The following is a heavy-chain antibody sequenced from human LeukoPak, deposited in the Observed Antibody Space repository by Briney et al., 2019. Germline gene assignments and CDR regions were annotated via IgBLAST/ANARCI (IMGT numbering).Heavy chain of an antibody. V-gene: IGHV3-23*01. Sequence: PGGSLRLSCAASGFTFSSYAMSWVRQAPGKGLEWVSAISGSGGSTYYADSVKGRFTISRGNSKNTLYLQMNSLRAEDTAVYYCAKASVVVVVAATPSYWGQGTLVTVSS. CDR2: ISGSGGST. CDR3: AKASVVVVVAATPSY. D-gene: IGHD2-15*01. J-gene: IGHJ4*02. CDR1: GFTFSSYA.